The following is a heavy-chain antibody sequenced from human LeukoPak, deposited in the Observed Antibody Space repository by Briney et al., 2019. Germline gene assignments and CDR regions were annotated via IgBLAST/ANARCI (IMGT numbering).Heavy chain of an antibody. CDR1: GAPISRSS. V-gene: IGHV4-59*08. CDR2: MFYGGDT. J-gene: IGHJ2*01. Sequence: PSETLSLTCTVSGAPISRSSWSWIRQPPGKGLEWIGYMFYGGDTNHNPSLKSRVTMSVDMSKNQFSLRLSSVIAADTAVYYCAGHKVHDFGGSDWYFDLWGRGTLVTVSS. D-gene: IGHD4-23*01. CDR3: AGHKVHDFGGSDWYFDL.